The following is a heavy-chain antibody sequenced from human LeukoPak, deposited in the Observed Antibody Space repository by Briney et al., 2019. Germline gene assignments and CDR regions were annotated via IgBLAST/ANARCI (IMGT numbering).Heavy chain of an antibody. CDR3: ASGVFHFDH. D-gene: IGHD6-6*01. Sequence: GGSLRLSCAASGLTFSSYWMCWVRQAPGKGLEWVANMNEDGGEKYYLNSVQGRFTISRDNAKNSVYLQMNSLRAEDTAVYYCASGVFHFDHWGQGTLVTVSS. CDR1: GLTFSSYW. V-gene: IGHV3-7*01. CDR2: MNEDGGEK. J-gene: IGHJ4*02.